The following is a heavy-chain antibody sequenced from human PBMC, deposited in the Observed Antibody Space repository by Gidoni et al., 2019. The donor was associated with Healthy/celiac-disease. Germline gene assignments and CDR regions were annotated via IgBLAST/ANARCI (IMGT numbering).Heavy chain of an antibody. CDR3: AKGSGSGSYPWFDS. V-gene: IGHV3-9*01. J-gene: IGHJ5*01. CDR1: GFTFHNYA. D-gene: IGHD3-10*01. Sequence: EVQLVESGGGLVQPGRSLRLSCAAYGFTFHNYAMHWVRQDPGKGLAWVSGISWNSGSMGYADSVKVRFTISRDNAKNSRYLQMNSLRAEDTALYYCAKGSGSGSYPWFDSWGQGTLVTVTS. CDR2: ISWNSGSM.